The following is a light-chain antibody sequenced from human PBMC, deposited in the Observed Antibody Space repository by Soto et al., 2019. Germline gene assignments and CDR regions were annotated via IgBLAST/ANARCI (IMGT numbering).Light chain of an antibody. CDR2: EVS. J-gene: IGLJ1*01. CDR1: SSDVGGYNY. Sequence: QSAQTHPASVSWSPGHSITISCTGTSSDVGGYNYVSWYQQHPGKAPKLMIYEVSNRPSGVSNRFSGSKSGNTASLTISGLQAEEEADYYCSSYTSSSLYVFGTGTKVTVL. CDR3: SSYTSSSLYV. V-gene: IGLV2-14*01.